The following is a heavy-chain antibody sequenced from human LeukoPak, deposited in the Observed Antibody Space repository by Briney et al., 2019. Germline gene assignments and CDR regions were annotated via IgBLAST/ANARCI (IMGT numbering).Heavy chain of an antibody. J-gene: IGHJ4*02. Sequence: PGGSLRLSCVASGFTFSSYSMNWVRQAPGKGLEWVSSFTSRSGTIYYADSVKGRFTISRDNAKNSLFLQMSSLRVEDTAVYYCASEAGYDILTGHYFDYWGQGTLVTVSS. CDR1: GFTFSSYS. CDR3: ASEAGYDILTGHYFDY. D-gene: IGHD3-9*01. V-gene: IGHV3-21*01. CDR2: FTSRSGTI.